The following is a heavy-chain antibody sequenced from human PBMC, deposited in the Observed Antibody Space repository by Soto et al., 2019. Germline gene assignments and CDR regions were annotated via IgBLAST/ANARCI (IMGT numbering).Heavy chain of an antibody. J-gene: IGHJ6*02. CDR3: ARGHPDYDFWSAYQYYYYGMDV. V-gene: IGHV3-15*01. Sequence: EVQLVESGGGFVKPGGSLRLSCAAAGFTFDDAWMSWVRQAPGKGLEWVGRIRSKTDGGKTDYAAPVKGRFTISRDKSKNTVYLQMNSLRAEDTAVYYCARGHPDYDFWSAYQYYYYGMDVWGQGTTVTVSS. CDR1: GFTFDDAW. D-gene: IGHD3-3*01. CDR2: IRSKTDGGKT.